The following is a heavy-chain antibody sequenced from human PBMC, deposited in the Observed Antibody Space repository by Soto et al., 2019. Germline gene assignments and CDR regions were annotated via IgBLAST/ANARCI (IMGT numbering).Heavy chain of an antibody. CDR3: AKDLIPYYYDSSGYYFCGY. J-gene: IGHJ4*02. CDR1: GFTFSSYG. V-gene: IGHV3-30*18. CDR2: ISYDGSNK. Sequence: PGGSLRLSCAASGFTFSSYGMHWVRQAPGKGLEWVAVISYDGSNKYYADSVKGRFTISRDNSKNTLYLQMNSLRAEDTAVYYCAKDLIPYYYDSSGYYFCGYWGQGTLVTVSS. D-gene: IGHD3-22*01.